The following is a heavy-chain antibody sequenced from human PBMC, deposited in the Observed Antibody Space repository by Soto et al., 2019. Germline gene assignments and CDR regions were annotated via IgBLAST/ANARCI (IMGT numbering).Heavy chain of an antibody. V-gene: IGHV3-11*06. D-gene: IGHD2-21*01. CDR2: ISPRTTYK. CDR3: SRGGGGGLFDL. J-gene: IGHJ4*02. CDR1: GFTFSDHY. Sequence: QVQLVESGGGLVKPGGSLRLSCASSGFTFSDHYMSWIRRSPGKGLEFLSYISPRTTYKNYADSVKGRFTISRDNANNSLYLQLDRLRAEDTAIYYCSRGGGGGLFDLWGQGTFVTVSS.